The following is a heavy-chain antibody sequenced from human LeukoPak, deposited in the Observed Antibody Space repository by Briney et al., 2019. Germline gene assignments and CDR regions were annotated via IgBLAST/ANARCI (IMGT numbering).Heavy chain of an antibody. CDR1: GFTFSSYA. Sequence: GGSLRLSCAASGFTFSSYAMSWVRQSTGKGLEWVSSTSGDGGATYYSNSVKVRFTISRDNSRNTLYLQMNSLRAEDTAVYYCAKDRPNYYGSNGHYYRRDGDYWGQGTLVTVSS. V-gene: IGHV3-23*01. D-gene: IGHD3-22*01. J-gene: IGHJ4*02. CDR3: AKDRPNYYGSNGHYYRRDGDY. CDR2: TSGDGGAT.